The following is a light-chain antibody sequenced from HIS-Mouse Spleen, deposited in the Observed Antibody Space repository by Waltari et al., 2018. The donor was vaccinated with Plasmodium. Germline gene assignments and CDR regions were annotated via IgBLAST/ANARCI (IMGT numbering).Light chain of an antibody. CDR2: GKN. CDR1: SLRSYY. Sequence: SSELTQDPAVSVPLVQTVRITCHGDSLRSYYASWYQQKPGQAPVLVIYGKNNRPSGIPDRFSGSSSGNTASLTITGAQAEDEADYYCNSRDSSGNHQVFGGGTKLTVL. J-gene: IGLJ3*02. CDR3: NSRDSSGNHQV. V-gene: IGLV3-19*01.